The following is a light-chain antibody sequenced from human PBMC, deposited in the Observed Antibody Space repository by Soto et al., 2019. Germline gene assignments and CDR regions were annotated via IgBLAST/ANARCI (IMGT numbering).Light chain of an antibody. CDR3: QQYGRSPFT. V-gene: IGKV3-20*01. CDR2: GAS. CDR1: QSVSGSY. J-gene: IGKJ3*01. Sequence: EIVLTQSPGTLSLSPGERAALSCRASQSVSGSYVAWYQQKPGQAPSLLIYGASNRATGIPDRFSGSGSGTDFTLTITRLEPEDFAVYSCQQYGRSPFTFGPGTKVDIK.